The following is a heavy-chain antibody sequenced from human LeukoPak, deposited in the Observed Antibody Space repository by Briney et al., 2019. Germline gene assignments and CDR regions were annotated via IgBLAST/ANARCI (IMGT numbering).Heavy chain of an antibody. CDR3: ARGFSHGDAAAGMAY. Sequence: ASVKVSCKASGGTFSSYGISWVRQAPGQGLEWMGRIIPILGIANYAQKFQGRVTITADKSTSTAYMELSSLRSEDTAVYYCARGFSHGDAAAGMAYWGQGTLVTVSS. V-gene: IGHV1-69*04. D-gene: IGHD6-13*01. CDR2: IIPILGIA. CDR1: GGTFSSYG. J-gene: IGHJ4*02.